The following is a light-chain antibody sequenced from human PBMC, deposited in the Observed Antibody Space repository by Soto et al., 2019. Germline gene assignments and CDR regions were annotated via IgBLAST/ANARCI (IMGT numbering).Light chain of an antibody. J-gene: IGKJ1*01. CDR2: GAS. CDR3: QQYNNWPL. V-gene: IGKV3-15*01. Sequence: EILMTQSPPTLSVSPGERATLSCRASQSVSSNLAWYQQKPGQAPRLLIYGASTRATGVPARFSGSGSGTEFTLTISSLQSEDFAVYYCQQYNNWPLFGQGTKV. CDR1: QSVSSN.